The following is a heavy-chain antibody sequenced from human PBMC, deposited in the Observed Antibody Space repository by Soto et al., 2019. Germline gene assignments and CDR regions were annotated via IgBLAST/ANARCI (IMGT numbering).Heavy chain of an antibody. CDR3: ARSNSGYYKWFDP. V-gene: IGHV4-39*01. CDR2: IYYSGST. CDR1: GDSISSRSYY. D-gene: IGHD3-3*01. J-gene: IGHJ5*02. Sequence: SKTQSLTCTVSGDSISSRSYYWGWIRQPPGKGLEWIGNIYYSGSTYYNPSLKSRVAISVDTSKNQFSLKLSSVTAADTALYYCARSNSGYYKWFDPWGQGTLVTVSS.